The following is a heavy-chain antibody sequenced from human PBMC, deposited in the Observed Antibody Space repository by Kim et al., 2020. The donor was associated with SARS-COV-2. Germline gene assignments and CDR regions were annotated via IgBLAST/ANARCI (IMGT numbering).Heavy chain of an antibody. J-gene: IGHJ4*02. D-gene: IGHD2-2*02. Sequence: YATKLPGRVTMTTDTSTSPAYMELRSLRSDDTAVYYCARDDCTSTSCYNYWGQGTLVTVSS. V-gene: IGHV1-18*01. CDR3: ARDDCTSTSCYNY.